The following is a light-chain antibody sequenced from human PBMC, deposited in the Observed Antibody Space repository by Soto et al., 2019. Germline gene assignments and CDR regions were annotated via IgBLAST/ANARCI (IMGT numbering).Light chain of an antibody. Sequence: QSVLTQPASVSGSPGQSIAISCTGVRTDVADGYDYVSWYQQHPGQAPQLIIYDVSNRPSGVSDRFSGSKSGNTASLTISGLQAEDEAEYYCTSYTSSTPFYVFANGPKVTVL. CDR2: DVS. V-gene: IGLV2-14*03. CDR3: TSYTSSTPFYV. CDR1: RTDVADGYDY. J-gene: IGLJ1*01.